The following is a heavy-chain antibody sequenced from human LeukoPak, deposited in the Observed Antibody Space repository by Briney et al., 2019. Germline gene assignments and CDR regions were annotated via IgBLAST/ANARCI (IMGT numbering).Heavy chain of an antibody. CDR2: IIPIFGTA. V-gene: IGHV1-69*13. CDR1: GGTFSSYA. Sequence: ASVKVSCKASGGTFSSYAISWVQQAPGQGLEWMGGIIPIFGTANYAQKFQGRVTITADESTSTAYMELSSLRSEDTAVYYCARGTTMVRGKYYFDYWGQGTLVTVSS. CDR3: ARGTTMVRGKYYFDY. J-gene: IGHJ4*02. D-gene: IGHD3-10*01.